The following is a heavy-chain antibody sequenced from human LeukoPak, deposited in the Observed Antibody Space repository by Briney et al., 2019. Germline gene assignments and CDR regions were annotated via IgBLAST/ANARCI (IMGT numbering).Heavy chain of an antibody. Sequence: SETLSLTCPVSGGTISSGGYYWSWIRQRPGKGLEWIGYIYYSGSTYYNPSLKSRVTISVDTSKNQFSLKLSSVTAADTAVYYCARVAGYSSSDLDYWGQGTLVTDSS. V-gene: IGHV4-31*03. D-gene: IGHD6-13*01. CDR3: ARVAGYSSSDLDY. J-gene: IGHJ4*02. CDR2: IYYSGST. CDR1: GGTISSGGYY.